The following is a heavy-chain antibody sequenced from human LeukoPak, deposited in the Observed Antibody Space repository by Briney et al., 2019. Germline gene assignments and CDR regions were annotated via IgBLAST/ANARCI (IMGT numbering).Heavy chain of an antibody. Sequence: GGSLRLSCVASGFTFSSYAMSWVRQAPWKGLEWVSGISGGGGSIHYADSVKGRFTISRDNSMNTLCLQMNSLRAEDTAVYYCPRYRSVTTGKRFFDYWGQGTLVTVSS. J-gene: IGHJ4*02. D-gene: IGHD4-17*01. CDR3: PRYRSVTTGKRFFDY. CDR1: GFTFSSYA. CDR2: ISGGGGSI. V-gene: IGHV3-23*01.